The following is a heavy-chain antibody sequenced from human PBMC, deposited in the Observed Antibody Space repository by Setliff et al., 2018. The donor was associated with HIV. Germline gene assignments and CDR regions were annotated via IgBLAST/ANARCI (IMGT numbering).Heavy chain of an antibody. V-gene: IGHV4-61*02. J-gene: IGHJ4*02. CDR2: IFSSGST. CDR1: GGSISSGSYY. Sequence: SETLSLTCTVSGGSISSGSYYWSWIRQPAGKGLEWIGRIFSSGSTNYDPSLKSRVTISVDTSKNQFSLKVSSVTAADTAVYYCAREDGPYYFDSWGQGTLVTVSS. CDR3: AREDGPYYFDS.